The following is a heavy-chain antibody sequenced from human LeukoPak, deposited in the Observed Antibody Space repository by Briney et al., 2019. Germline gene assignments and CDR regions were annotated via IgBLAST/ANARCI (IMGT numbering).Heavy chain of an antibody. CDR1: GGSISSYY. Sequence: SETLSLTCTVSGGSISSYYWSWIRQPPGKGLEWIGYIYYSGSTNYNPSLKSRVTISVDTSKNQFSLKLSSVTAADTAVYYCAREADYGGNSGGFDYWGQGTLVAVSS. J-gene: IGHJ4*02. CDR2: IYYSGST. CDR3: AREADYGGNSGGFDY. D-gene: IGHD4-23*01. V-gene: IGHV4-59*01.